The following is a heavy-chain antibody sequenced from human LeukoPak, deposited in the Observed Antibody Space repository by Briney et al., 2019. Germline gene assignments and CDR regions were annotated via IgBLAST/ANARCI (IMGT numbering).Heavy chain of an antibody. D-gene: IGHD3-10*01. CDR1: GYTFTVYY. CDR2: INPSGGST. Sequence: ASVKVSFKASGYTFTVYYMHWVRQAPGQGLEWMGFINPSGGSTNYAQKFQGRVTMTRDTSTSTVYMELSSLRSEDTAVYYCARGPSITMVRGGQWYYYMDVWGKGTTVTISS. CDR3: ARGPSITMVRGGQWYYYMDV. V-gene: IGHV1-46*01. J-gene: IGHJ6*03.